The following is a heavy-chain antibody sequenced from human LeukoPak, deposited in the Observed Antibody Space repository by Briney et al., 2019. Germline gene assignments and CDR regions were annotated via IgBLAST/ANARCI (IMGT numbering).Heavy chain of an antibody. J-gene: IGHJ6*03. CDR2: INHSGST. Sequence: SETLSLTCAVYGGSFRGYYWSWIRQPPGKGLEWIWEINHSGSTNYNPSLKSRVTISVDTTKNQFSLKLSSVLAADTAVYYCARETDITGTTGYLYYYYYYMDVWGKGTTVTVSS. CDR1: GGSFRGYY. V-gene: IGHV4-34*01. D-gene: IGHD1-7*01. CDR3: ARETDITGTTGYLYYYYYYMDV.